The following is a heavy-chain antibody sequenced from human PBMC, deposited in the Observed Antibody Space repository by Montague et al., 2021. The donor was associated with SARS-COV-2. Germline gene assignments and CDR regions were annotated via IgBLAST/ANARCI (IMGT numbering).Heavy chain of an antibody. D-gene: IGHD1-1*01. CDR2: IYTSGST. J-gene: IGHJ4*02. V-gene: IGHV4-61*02. CDR1: GASISSGDYY. Sequence: TLSLTCTVSGASISSGDYYWSWIRQPAGKGLEWIGRIYTSGSTKYNPSLNSRVTILVDTYKDQFSLNMRSVTAADSAVYYCARVGGGTNRYFDNWGQGTLVTVSS. CDR3: ARVGGGTNRYFDN.